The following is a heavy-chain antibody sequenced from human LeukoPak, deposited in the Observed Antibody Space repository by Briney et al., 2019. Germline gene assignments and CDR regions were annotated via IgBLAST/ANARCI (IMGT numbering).Heavy chain of an antibody. V-gene: IGHV3-21*01. CDR3: ARGLLPVNLAAISYYYMDV. D-gene: IGHD2-15*01. CDR2: ISSSSSFI. J-gene: IGHJ6*03. CDR1: GFTFSSYS. Sequence: PGGSLRLSCAASGFTFSSYSMHWVRQAPGKGLEWVSAISSSSSFIYYADSVKGRFTISRDNAKNSLYLQMNSLRAEDTAVYYCARGLLPVNLAAISYYYMDVWGKGTTVTVSS.